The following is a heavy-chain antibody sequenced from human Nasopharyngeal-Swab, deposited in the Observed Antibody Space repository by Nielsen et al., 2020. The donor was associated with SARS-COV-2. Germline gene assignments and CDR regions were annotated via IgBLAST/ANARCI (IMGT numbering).Heavy chain of an antibody. Sequence: PGKGLEWIGYIYYSGSTYYNPSLKSRVTISVDTSKNQFPLKLSSVTAADTAVYYCARGDRGQLEKNDYWGQGTLVTVSS. CDR2: IYYSGST. CDR3: ARGDRGQLEKNDY. D-gene: IGHD3-10*01. J-gene: IGHJ4*02. V-gene: IGHV4-30-4*01.